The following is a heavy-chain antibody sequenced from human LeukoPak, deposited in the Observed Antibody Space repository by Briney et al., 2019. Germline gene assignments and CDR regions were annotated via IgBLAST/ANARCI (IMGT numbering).Heavy chain of an antibody. V-gene: IGHV5-51*01. CDR2: IYPDDSDT. D-gene: IGHD3-10*01. CDR1: GYSFTSYW. Sequence: GESLKISCKGSGYSFTSYWIGWVRQMPGKGLEWMGIIYPDDSDTRYSPSFQGQVTISADKSISTAYLQWSSLKAPDSAMYYCARLQKAGFYYYYMDVWGKGTTVTISS. J-gene: IGHJ6*03. CDR3: ARLQKAGFYYYYMDV.